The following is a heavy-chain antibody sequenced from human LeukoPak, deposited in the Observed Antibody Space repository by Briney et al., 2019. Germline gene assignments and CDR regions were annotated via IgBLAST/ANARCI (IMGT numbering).Heavy chain of an antibody. D-gene: IGHD3-10*01. V-gene: IGHV6-1*01. CDR3: ARGPSGDQGLDS. J-gene: IGHJ4*02. CDR1: GDSVSSNTAA. CDR2: TYYRSRWYY. Sequence: SQTPSLTCAISGDSVSSNTAAWYWIRQSPSRGLEWLGRTYYRSRWYYEYAVSVRSRITINADTSKNHFSLQLNSVTPDDTAVYYCARGPSGDQGLDSWGQGTLVTVSS.